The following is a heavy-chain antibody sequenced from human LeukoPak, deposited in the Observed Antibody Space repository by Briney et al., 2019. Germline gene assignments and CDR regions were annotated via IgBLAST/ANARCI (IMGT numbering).Heavy chain of an antibody. CDR3: ARERIVVVTVTAFDI. Sequence: SETLSLTCTVSGGSISSSSYYWGWIRQPPGKGLEWIGSIYYSGSTYYNPSLKSRVTISVDTSKNQFSLKLGSVTAADTAVYYCARERIVVVTVTAFDIWGQGTMVTVSS. CDR2: IYYSGST. D-gene: IGHD3-22*01. CDR1: GGSISSSSYY. V-gene: IGHV4-39*07. J-gene: IGHJ3*02.